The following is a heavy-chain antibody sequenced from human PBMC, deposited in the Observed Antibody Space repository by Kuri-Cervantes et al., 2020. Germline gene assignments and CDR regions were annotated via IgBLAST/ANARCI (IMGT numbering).Heavy chain of an antibody. J-gene: IGHJ4*02. D-gene: IGHD4-17*01. CDR3: AGVSYGGYINDY. Sequence: GESLKISCAASGFTFSSFSMTWVRQTPGKGLEWVSVISNNGADTFYADSVRGRFTISRDNSKNTLYLQMNSLRVEDTAVYYCAGVSYGGYINDYWGQGTLVTVSS. V-gene: IGHV3-23*01. CDR2: ISNNGADT. CDR1: GFTFSSFS.